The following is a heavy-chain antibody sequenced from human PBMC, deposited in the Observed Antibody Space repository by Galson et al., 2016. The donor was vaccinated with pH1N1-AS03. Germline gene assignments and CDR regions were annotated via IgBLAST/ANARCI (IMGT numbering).Heavy chain of an antibody. Sequence: EPLSLTCTVSGGSLSSYYWSWIRQSPGRGLEWIGNIYYIGNIIYNSSLTGQVTMSVDTDKTQFSLQVTSVTAADTAVYYSARDRLTLLGEGWYYGMDVWGQGTTVTVSS. J-gene: IGHJ6*02. CDR3: ARDRLTLLGEGWYYGMDV. V-gene: IGHV4-59*01. CDR2: IYYIGNI. CDR1: GGSLSSYY. D-gene: IGHD2-21*01.